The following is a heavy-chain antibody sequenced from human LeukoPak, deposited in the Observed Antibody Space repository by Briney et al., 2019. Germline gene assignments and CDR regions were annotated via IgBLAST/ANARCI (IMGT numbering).Heavy chain of an antibody. Sequence: PSETLSLTCAVSGGSISSGGYSWSWIRQPPGKGLEWIGYIYHSGSTYYNPSLKSRVTISVDRSKNQFSLKLSSVTAADTAVYYCARHADYYGSGSYYPDAFDIWGQGTMVTVSS. CDR2: IYHSGST. D-gene: IGHD3-10*01. J-gene: IGHJ3*02. CDR3: ARHADYYGSGSYYPDAFDI. CDR1: GGSISSGGYS. V-gene: IGHV4-30-2*01.